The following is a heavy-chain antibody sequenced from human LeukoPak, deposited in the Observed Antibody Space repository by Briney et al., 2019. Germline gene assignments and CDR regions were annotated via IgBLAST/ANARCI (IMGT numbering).Heavy chain of an antibody. D-gene: IGHD3-22*01. Sequence: PGGSLRLSCAASGFSFSSYGMHWVRQAPGKGLEWVAVISYEGSNEYYADSVKGRSTISRDNSKNTLYLQMTSLRAEDTAVYYCAKDGIRYYYDSSGYYGDYWGQGTLVTVSS. CDR2: ISYEGSNE. CDR3: AKDGIRYYYDSSGYYGDY. CDR1: GFSFSSYG. V-gene: IGHV3-30*18. J-gene: IGHJ4*02.